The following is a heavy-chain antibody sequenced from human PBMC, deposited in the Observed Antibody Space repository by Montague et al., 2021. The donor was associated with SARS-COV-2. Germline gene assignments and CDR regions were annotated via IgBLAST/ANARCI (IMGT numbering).Heavy chain of an antibody. D-gene: IGHD6-13*01. J-gene: IGHJ3*02. Sequence: SLRLSCAASGFTFSSYAMSLVRQAPGKGLEWVSTISISDGNTYYXDSLKGRFTISRDKSKNTLYLQMNSLRAEDTAVYYCAKDRQLVGDDAFDIWGQGTMVTVSS. CDR1: GFTFSSYA. CDR3: AKDRQLVGDDAFDI. V-gene: IGHV3-23*01. CDR2: ISISDGNT.